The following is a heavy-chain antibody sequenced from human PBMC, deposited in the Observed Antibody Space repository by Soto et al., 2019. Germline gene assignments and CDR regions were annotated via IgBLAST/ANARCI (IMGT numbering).Heavy chain of an antibody. CDR2: ISSGSGTI. Sequence: GGSLRLSCAASGCTFSSYSMNWVRQAPGKGLEWVSYISSGSGTIYYADSVKGRFTISRDNAKNSLYLQMNSLRAEDTAMYYCSRDPAATLTTRVRWFDPWGQGTLVTV. CDR3: SRDPAATLTTRVRWFDP. J-gene: IGHJ5*02. CDR1: GCTFSSYS. V-gene: IGHV3-48*01. D-gene: IGHD4-4*01.